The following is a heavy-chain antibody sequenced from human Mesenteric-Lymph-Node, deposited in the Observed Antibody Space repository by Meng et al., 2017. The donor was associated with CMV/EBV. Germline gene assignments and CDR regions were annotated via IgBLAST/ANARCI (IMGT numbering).Heavy chain of an antibody. CDR1: GGSISSGDYY. D-gene: IGHD3-10*01. V-gene: IGHV4-30-4*08. CDR2: IYYSGST. Sequence: VQLQESGPGLVKPSQTLSLTCTVSGGSISSGDYYWSWIRQPPGKGLEWIGYIYYSGSTYYNPSLKSRVTISVDTSKNQFSLKLSSVTAADTAVYYCAREGSGSWFGAATFDYWGQGTLVTVSS. CDR3: AREGSGSWFGAATFDY. J-gene: IGHJ4*02.